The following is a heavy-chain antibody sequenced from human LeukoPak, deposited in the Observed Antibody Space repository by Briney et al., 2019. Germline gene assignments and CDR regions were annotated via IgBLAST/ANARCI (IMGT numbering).Heavy chain of an antibody. CDR3: ARNYGLSIGGY. CDR1: GFTFSTYG. Sequence: GGSLRLSCAASGFTFSTYGMHWVRQAPGKGLEWVALISYAGTNKYYADSVKGRFAISRDNSKNMLYLQMNSLRAEDTAVYYCARNYGLSIGGYRGQGTLVTVSS. J-gene: IGHJ4*02. D-gene: IGHD3-10*01. V-gene: IGHV3-30*03. CDR2: ISYAGTNK.